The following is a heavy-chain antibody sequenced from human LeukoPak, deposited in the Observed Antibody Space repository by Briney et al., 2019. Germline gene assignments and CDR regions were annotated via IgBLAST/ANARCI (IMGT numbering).Heavy chain of an antibody. Sequence: RGSLRLSCAASGFTYSSYAMSWVRQDPGKGLEWVSAISGSGGSTYYADSVKGRFTISRDNSKNTLYLQMNSLRAEDTAVYYCAKVLGYCSSTSCYGGFDYWGQGTLVTVSS. CDR3: AKVLGYCSSTSCYGGFDY. CDR2: ISGSGGST. CDR1: GFTYSSYA. J-gene: IGHJ4*02. D-gene: IGHD2-2*01. V-gene: IGHV3-23*01.